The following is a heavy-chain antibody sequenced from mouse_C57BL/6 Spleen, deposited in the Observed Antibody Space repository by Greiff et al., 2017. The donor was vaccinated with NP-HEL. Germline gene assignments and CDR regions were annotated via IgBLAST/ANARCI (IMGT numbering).Heavy chain of an antibody. Sequence: QVQLKESGAELARPGASVKLSCKASGYTFTSYGISWVKQRTGQGLEWIGEIYPRSGNTYYNEKFKGKATLTADKSSSTAYMELRSLTSEDSAVYFCARAYDGYWNAMDYWGQGTSVTVSS. D-gene: IGHD2-3*01. CDR1: GYTFTSYG. CDR2: IYPRSGNT. V-gene: IGHV1-81*01. CDR3: ARAYDGYWNAMDY. J-gene: IGHJ4*01.